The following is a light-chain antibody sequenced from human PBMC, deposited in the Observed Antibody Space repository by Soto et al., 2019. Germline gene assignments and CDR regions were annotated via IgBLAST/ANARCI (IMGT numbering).Light chain of an antibody. J-gene: IGLJ2*01. V-gene: IGLV2-14*01. CDR2: DVS. CDR1: SSDVGGYNY. CDR3: SSYTSSSPPHVV. Sequence: QSALTQPASVSGSPGPSITISCTGTSSDVGGYNYVSWYQQHPGKAPKRMIYDVSNRPSGVSNRFSGSKSGNTASLTISGRQSEDEPDYYCSSYTSSSPPHVVFGGGTKLTV.